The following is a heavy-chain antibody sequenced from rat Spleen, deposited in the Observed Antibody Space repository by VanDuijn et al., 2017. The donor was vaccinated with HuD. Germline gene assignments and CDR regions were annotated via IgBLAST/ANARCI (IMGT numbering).Heavy chain of an antibody. J-gene: IGHJ2*01. CDR2: IWNTGGT. V-gene: IGHV2-41*01. Sequence: QVQLKESGPGLVQPSQTLSLTCTVAGFSLTSYNVHWVRQPPGKGLEWMGVIWNTGGTRYNSALKSRLSISKDTSKSQVFLKMNSLQTEDTATYYCARGGSGYFDYWGQGVMVTVSS. CDR3: ARGGSGYFDY. CDR1: GFSLTSYN. D-gene: IGHD5-1*01.